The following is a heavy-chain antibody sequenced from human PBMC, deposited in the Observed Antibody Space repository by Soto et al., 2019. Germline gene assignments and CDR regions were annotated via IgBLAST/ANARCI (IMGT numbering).Heavy chain of an antibody. J-gene: IGHJ4*02. Sequence: EVQLVESGGGLVQPGGSLRLSCAASGVTVSSNYMSWVRQAPGKGLEWVSVIYSGGSTYYADSVKGRFTISRDNSRTTRCLQMNSLRAEDTAVYYCARHGYNYGGGYFDYWGQGTLVTVSS. CDR3: ARHGYNYGGGYFDY. CDR2: IYSGGST. CDR1: GVTVSSNY. V-gene: IGHV3-66*04. D-gene: IGHD5-18*01.